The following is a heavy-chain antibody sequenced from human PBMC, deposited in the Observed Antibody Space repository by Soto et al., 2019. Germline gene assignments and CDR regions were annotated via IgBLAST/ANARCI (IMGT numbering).Heavy chain of an antibody. CDR3: CSCSCLFWFHP. CDR1: GYTFTNYA. V-gene: IGHV1-3*01. CDR2: INAGNGNT. J-gene: IGHJ5*02. Sequence: QVQLVQSGAEVKKPGASVKVSCKASGYTFTNYAMHWVRQAPGQRLEWMGWINAGNGNTKYSQKFQGRVIITSDTSTSPADMELSTLTSEDTAVYYFCSCSCLFWFHPWGQGTLGTVSS. D-gene: IGHD2-15*01.